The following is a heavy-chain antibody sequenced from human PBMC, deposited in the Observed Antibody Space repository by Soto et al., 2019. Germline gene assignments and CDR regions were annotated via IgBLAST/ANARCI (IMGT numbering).Heavy chain of an antibody. CDR1: GYSFTSYW. V-gene: IGHV5-10-1*01. D-gene: IGHD3-22*01. J-gene: IGHJ3*02. CDR3: ARLEGDLIVASPVWAFDI. Sequence: GESLKISCKGSGYSFTSYWISWVRQMPGKGLEWMGRIDPSDSYTNYSPSFQGHVTISADKSISTAYLQWSSLKASDTAMYYRARLEGDLIVASPVWAFDIWGQGTMVTVSS. CDR2: IDPSDSYT.